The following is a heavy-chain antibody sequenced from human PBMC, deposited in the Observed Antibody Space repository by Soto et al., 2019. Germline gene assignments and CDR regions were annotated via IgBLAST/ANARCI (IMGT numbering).Heavy chain of an antibody. CDR3: ARSAAGRDPWYFDL. J-gene: IGHJ2*01. CDR2: IYYSGST. CDR1: GGSISSYY. Sequence: PSETLSLTCTVSGGSISSYYWSWIRQPPGKGLEWIGYIYYSGSTNYNPSLKSRVTISVDTSKNQFSLQLNSVTPEDTAVYYCARSAAGRDPWYFDLWGRGTLVTVSS. V-gene: IGHV4-59*12. D-gene: IGHD6-13*01.